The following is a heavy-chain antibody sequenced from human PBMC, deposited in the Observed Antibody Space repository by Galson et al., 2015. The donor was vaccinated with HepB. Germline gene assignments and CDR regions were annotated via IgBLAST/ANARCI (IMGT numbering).Heavy chain of an antibody. CDR1: GYTFTSSG. D-gene: IGHD6-13*01. CDR2: ISTYNDNT. V-gene: IGHV1-18*04. Sequence: SVKVSCKASGYTFTSSGITWVRQAPGHGLEWMGWISTYNDNTKYAHKLHGRVTMTADTSTNTAYMELRNLRSDDTAVYYCARGFGYSASWYQTVALDIWGQGTMVTVSS. CDR3: ARGFGYSASWYQTVALDI. J-gene: IGHJ3*02.